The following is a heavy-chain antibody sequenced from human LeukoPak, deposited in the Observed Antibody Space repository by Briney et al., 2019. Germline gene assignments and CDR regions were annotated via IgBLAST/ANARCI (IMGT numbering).Heavy chain of an antibody. J-gene: IGHJ6*03. CDR1: NFMFSNYD. Sequence: PGGSLRLSCAASNFMFSNYDMNWARQAPGTGLEWVAFIRYDGSYKNSAESVQGRFTISRDNSRNTLYLQMSRLRAEDTAVYYCAKDRGGNFDSNPRRFYYYMDVWGKGTTVTVSS. CDR2: IRYDGSYK. D-gene: IGHD3-9*01. V-gene: IGHV3-30*02. CDR3: AKDRGGNFDSNPRRFYYYMDV.